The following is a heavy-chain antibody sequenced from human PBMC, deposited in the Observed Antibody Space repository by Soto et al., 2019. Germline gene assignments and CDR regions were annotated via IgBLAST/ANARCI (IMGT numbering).Heavy chain of an antibody. V-gene: IGHV3-9*01. D-gene: IGHD2-8*01. CDR3: AKDAHCINGVCPFDN. Sequence: EVQLVESGGGLVQPGRSLRLSCAGSGFTFDDHAMHWVRQAPGKGLEWVSGISWNSGNIAYADSVKGRFTISRDNAKNSLYLQMNSLIAEDTALYYWAKDAHCINGVCPFDNWGQGTLVTV. J-gene: IGHJ4*02. CDR2: ISWNSGNI. CDR1: GFTFDDHA.